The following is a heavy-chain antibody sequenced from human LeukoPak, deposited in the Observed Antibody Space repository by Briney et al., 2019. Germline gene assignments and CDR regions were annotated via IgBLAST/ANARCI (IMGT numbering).Heavy chain of an antibody. CDR2: IRQDGSEK. D-gene: IGHD2-15*01. CDR1: GFTFANYW. V-gene: IGHV3-7*01. CDR3: ARVGGSWGLLL. J-gene: IGHJ4*02. Sequence: PGGSLRLSCAASGFTFANYWMSWVRQAPGKGLEWVANIRQDGSEKFYVDSVKGRFTISRDNDKSSLYLQMNSLRGEDTAVYFCARVGGSWGLLLWGQGTLVTVS.